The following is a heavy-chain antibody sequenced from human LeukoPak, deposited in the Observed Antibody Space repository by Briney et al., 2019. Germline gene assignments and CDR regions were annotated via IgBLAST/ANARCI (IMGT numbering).Heavy chain of an antibody. CDR1: GYTFTNYG. CDR2: ISAYNGNT. D-gene: IGHD4-11*01. J-gene: IGHJ4*02. CDR3: AREATVTTGAGVDY. Sequence: ASVKVSCKASGYTFTNYGISWVRQAPGQGLEWMGWISAYNGNTNYAQKLQGRVTMTTDTSTSTAYMELRSLRSDDTAVYYCAREATVTTGAGVDYWGQGTLVTVSS. V-gene: IGHV1-18*01.